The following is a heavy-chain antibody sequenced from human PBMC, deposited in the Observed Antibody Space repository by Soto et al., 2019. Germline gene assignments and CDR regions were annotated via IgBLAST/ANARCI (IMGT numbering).Heavy chain of an antibody. Sequence: ASVKVSCKASGYTFTSYGISWVRQAPGQGLEWMGWISAYNRNTNYAQKLQGRVTMTTDTSTSTAYMELRSLRSDDTAVYYCTRDHSHYDILTGYYKPFDYWGQGTLVTVSS. CDR1: GYTFTSYG. CDR2: ISAYNRNT. V-gene: IGHV1-18*01. CDR3: TRDHSHYDILTGYYKPFDY. D-gene: IGHD3-9*01. J-gene: IGHJ4*02.